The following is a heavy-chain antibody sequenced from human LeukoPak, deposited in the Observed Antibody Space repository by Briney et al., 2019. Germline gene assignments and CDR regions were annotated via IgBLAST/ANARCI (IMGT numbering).Heavy chain of an antibody. J-gene: IGHJ3*02. D-gene: IGHD2-2*01. Sequence: PSETLSLTCAVPGYSISSGYYWGWIWQPPGKGLVCIGSIYHSGGTSYNPSLKSRDTISADTSKNQFALKLSSVTAADTAVYYCARPQGATAMVAFDIWGQGTMVTVSS. CDR2: IYHSGGT. CDR3: ARPQGATAMVAFDI. CDR1: GYSISSGYY. V-gene: IGHV4-38-2*01.